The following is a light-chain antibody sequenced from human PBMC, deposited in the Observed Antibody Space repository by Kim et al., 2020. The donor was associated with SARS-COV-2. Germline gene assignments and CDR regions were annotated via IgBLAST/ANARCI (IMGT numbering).Light chain of an antibody. CDR1: QSISSW. CDR2: KAS. V-gene: IGKV1-5*03. Sequence: DIQMTQSTSTLSASVGDRVTITCRASQSISSWLAWYQQKPGKAPKVLIYKASGLESGVPSRFSGSGSGTEFTLTISSLQPDDFATYYCQQYNSYPWTFGQGTKVDIK. J-gene: IGKJ1*01. CDR3: QQYNSYPWT.